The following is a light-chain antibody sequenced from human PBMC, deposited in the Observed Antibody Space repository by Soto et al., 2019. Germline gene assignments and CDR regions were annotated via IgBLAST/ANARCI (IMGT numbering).Light chain of an antibody. Sequence: EILMTQSPDSLSVSPGETATLSCRASQSVSSNLAWYQQKPGQAPRLLIYGASTRATGIPARFSGSGSGTEFTLTISSLQSEDFAVYYCQQYNNWPITFGQGTRLEIK. CDR2: GAS. CDR1: QSVSSN. CDR3: QQYNNWPIT. J-gene: IGKJ5*01. V-gene: IGKV3-15*01.